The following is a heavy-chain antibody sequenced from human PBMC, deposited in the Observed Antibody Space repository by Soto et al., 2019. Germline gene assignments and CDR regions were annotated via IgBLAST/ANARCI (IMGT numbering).Heavy chain of an antibody. CDR2: ISAYNGNT. V-gene: IGHV1-18*01. Sequence: AKPTCEDSGDSFNSSARRWPRQSPRQGLEWMGWISAYNGNTNYAQKLQGRVTMTTDTSTSTAYMELNSLRAEDTAVYYCARDSDAEAPLNTVFDPWGQGTLVTVSS. CDR1: GDSFNSSA. J-gene: IGHJ5*02. D-gene: IGHD1-26*01. CDR3: ARDSDAEAPLNTVFDP.